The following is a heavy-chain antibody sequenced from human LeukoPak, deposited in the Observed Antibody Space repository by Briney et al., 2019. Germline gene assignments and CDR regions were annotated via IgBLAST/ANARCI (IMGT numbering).Heavy chain of an antibody. V-gene: IGHV3-7*01. CDR3: AREVHPGAAADY. CDR1: GFTFSRDW. J-gene: IGHJ4*02. Sequence: PGGSLRLSCAASGFTFSRDWISWVRQAPGEGLGWVANIKQDGSGTYYVDSGKGRFTISRDNGKNSVYLQMSRRRAEDTAVYYCAREVHPGAAADYWGQGTLVTVSS. CDR2: IKQDGSGT. D-gene: IGHD6-13*01.